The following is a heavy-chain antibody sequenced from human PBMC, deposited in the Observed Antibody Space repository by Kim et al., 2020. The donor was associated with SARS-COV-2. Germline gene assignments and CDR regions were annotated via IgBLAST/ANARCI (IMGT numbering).Heavy chain of an antibody. Sequence: GGSLRLSCAASGFTFSSYSMNWVRQAPGKGLEWVSSISSSSSYIYYADSVKGRFTISRDNAKNSLYLQMNSLRAEDTAVYYCAREISRTYSSSWSDAFDIWGQGTMVTVSS. CDR1: GFTFSSYS. J-gene: IGHJ3*02. V-gene: IGHV3-21*01. CDR2: ISSSSSYI. CDR3: AREISRTYSSSWSDAFDI. D-gene: IGHD6-13*01.